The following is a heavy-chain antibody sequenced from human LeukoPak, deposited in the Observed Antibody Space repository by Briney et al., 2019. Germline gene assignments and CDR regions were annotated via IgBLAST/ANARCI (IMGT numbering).Heavy chain of an antibody. CDR3: ARLRSTTMAPLDY. V-gene: IGHV5-51*01. D-gene: IGHD4-11*01. CDR1: GYSFASYW. CDR2: IYPGDSDT. Sequence: GESLKISCKGSGYSFASYWLAWVRQMPGKGLEWMGIIYPGDSDTRYSPYLQGQVTISADKSISTAFLQWSSLKASDTAIYYCARLRSTTMAPLDYWGQGTLVTVSS. J-gene: IGHJ4*02.